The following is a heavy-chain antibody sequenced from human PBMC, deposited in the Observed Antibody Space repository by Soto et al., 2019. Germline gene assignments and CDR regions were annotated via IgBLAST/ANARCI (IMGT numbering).Heavy chain of an antibody. CDR1: GFTFSSYA. CDR2: ISGSGDYT. D-gene: IGHD2-15*01. Sequence: EVQLLESGGGLVQPGESLRLSCAASGFTFSSYAMTWVRQAPGKGLEWVSSISGSGDYTYFADSVKGRFTISRDNSKETMYLQISSLRVEDTAIYYCAKDSSSHPQGWFDPWGQGTLVTVSS. V-gene: IGHV3-23*01. J-gene: IGHJ5*02. CDR3: AKDSSSHPQGWFDP.